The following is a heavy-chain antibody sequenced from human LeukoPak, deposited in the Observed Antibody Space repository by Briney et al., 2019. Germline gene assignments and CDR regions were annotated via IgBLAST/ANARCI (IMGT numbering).Heavy chain of an antibody. D-gene: IGHD5-12*01. V-gene: IGHV3-30-3*01. CDR1: GFTFSSYA. J-gene: IGHJ4*02. Sequence: GGSLRLSCAASGFTFSSYAMHWVRQAPGKGLEWVAVISYDGSNKYYADSVKGRFTISRDNSKNTLYLQMNSLRAEDTAVYYCARDRDIAATWYFDYWGQGTLVTVSS. CDR2: ISYDGSNK. CDR3: ARDRDIAATWYFDY.